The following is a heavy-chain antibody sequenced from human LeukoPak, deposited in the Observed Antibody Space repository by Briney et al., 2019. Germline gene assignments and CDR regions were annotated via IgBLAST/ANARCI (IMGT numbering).Heavy chain of an antibody. CDR3: AKGSDYYGSGSSDY. D-gene: IGHD3-10*01. CDR2: ISGSGGST. V-gene: IGHV3-23*01. J-gene: IGHJ4*02. Sequence: GGSLRLSCAASGFTFSSYAMSWVRQAPGKGLEWVSAISGSGGSTYYADSVKGRFTISRDNSKNTLYLQMNSLRAEDTAVYYCAKGSDYYGSGSSDYWGQGTLVAVSS. CDR1: GFTFSSYA.